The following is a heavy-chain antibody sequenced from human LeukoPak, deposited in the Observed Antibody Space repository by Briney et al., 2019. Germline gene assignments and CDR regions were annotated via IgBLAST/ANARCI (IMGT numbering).Heavy chain of an antibody. CDR1: GYTFTAYY. Sequence: GASVKVSCKASGYTFTAYYMHWVRQAPGQGLEWMGWINPNSGGTNSAQKFQGGVTMTRDTSISTAYMELSRLTSDDTAVYYCARPAVTTDAFDIWGQGTMVTVSS. D-gene: IGHD1-14*01. CDR3: ARPAVTTDAFDI. J-gene: IGHJ3*02. CDR2: INPNSGGT. V-gene: IGHV1-2*02.